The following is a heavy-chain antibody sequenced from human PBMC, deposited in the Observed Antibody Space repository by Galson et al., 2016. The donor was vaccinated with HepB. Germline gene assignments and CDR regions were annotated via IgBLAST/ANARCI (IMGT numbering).Heavy chain of an antibody. Sequence: SLRLSCAASGFSFSASAMHWVRQAPGRGLDWVAVISNDGRNEYYADSVKGRFICSRDNSKNTVYLQMNSLRAEDTAVYYCATRDPRWLQVAFDSWGQGTLVTVSS. CDR1: GFSFSASA. CDR3: ATRDPRWLQVAFDS. J-gene: IGHJ4*02. D-gene: IGHD5-24*01. CDR2: ISNDGRNE. V-gene: IGHV3-30*04.